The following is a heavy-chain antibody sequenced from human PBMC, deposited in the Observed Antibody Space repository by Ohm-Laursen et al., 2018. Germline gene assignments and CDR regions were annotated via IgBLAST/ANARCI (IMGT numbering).Heavy chain of an antibody. V-gene: IGHV4-59*01. CDR1: GGSISSYY. CDR3: ARDGSYYDFWSGYRSAEYFQH. D-gene: IGHD3-3*01. Sequence: SDTLSLTCTVSGGSISSYYWSWIRQPPGKGLEWIGYIYYSGSTNYNPSLKSRVTISVDTSKNQFSLKLSSVTAADTAVYYCARDGSYYDFWSGYRSAEYFQHWGQGTLVTVSS. J-gene: IGHJ1*01. CDR2: IYYSGST.